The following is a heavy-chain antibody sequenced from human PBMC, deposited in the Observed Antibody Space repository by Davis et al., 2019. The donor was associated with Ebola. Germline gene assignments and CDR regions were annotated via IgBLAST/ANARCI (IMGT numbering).Heavy chain of an antibody. CDR3: AKHILFDP. V-gene: IGHV3-23*01. J-gene: IGHJ5*02. Sequence: PGGSLRLSCTVSGFTVSSNYMSWVRQAPGKGLEWVSAISGSGGSTYYADSVKGRCTISRDNSKNTLYLQMNSLRAEDTAVYYCAKHILFDPWGQGTLVTVSS. CDR1: GFTVSSNY. D-gene: IGHD2-21*01. CDR2: ISGSGGST.